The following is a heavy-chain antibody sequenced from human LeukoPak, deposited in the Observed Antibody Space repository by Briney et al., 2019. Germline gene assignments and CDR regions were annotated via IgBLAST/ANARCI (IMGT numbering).Heavy chain of an antibody. J-gene: IGHJ1*01. D-gene: IGHD6-19*01. CDR1: GGSFSGYY. CDR3: ARARSGWYGKYFQH. V-gene: IGHV4-34*01. Sequence: PSETLSLTCAVYGGSFSGYYWSWIRQPPGKGLEWIGEINHSGSTNYNPSLKSRVTISVETSKNQFSLKLSSVTAADTAVYYCARARSGWYGKYFQHWGQGTLVTVSS. CDR2: INHSGST.